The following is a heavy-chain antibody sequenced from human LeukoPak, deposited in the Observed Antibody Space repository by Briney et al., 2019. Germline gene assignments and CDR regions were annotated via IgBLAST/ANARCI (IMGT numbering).Heavy chain of an antibody. CDR1: GYTFTGYY. CDR2: INPNSGGK. V-gene: IGHV1-2*02. Sequence: ASVKVSCKASGYTFTGYYMHWVRQAPGQGLEWMGWINPNSGGKNYAQKFQGRVTMTRDTSISTAYMEVSRLRSDDTAVYYCAREVGEFGDDFWSGSYGMGVWGQGTTVTVSS. J-gene: IGHJ6*02. CDR3: AREVGEFGDDFWSGSYGMGV. D-gene: IGHD3-3*01.